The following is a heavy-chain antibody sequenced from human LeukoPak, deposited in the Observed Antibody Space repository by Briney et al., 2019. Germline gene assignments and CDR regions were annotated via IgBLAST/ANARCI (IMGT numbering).Heavy chain of an antibody. J-gene: IGHJ2*01. V-gene: IGHV4-59*01. CDR3: ARDSGSYYGSAYFDL. CDR2: IYYSGST. D-gene: IGHD1-26*01. Sequence: SETPSLTCTVSGGSISSYYWSWIRQPPGKGLEWIGYIYYSGSTNYNPSLKSRVTISVDTSKNQFSLKLSSVTAADTAVYYCARDSGSYYGSAYFDLWGRGTLVTVSS. CDR1: GGSISSYY.